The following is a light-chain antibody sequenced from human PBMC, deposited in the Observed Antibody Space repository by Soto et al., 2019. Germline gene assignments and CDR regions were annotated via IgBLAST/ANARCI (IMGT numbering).Light chain of an antibody. CDR2: GAS. CDR3: QQYNAWPPELT. V-gene: IGKV3-15*01. J-gene: IGKJ4*01. Sequence: EIVLTQSPDTLSVSPGESATLSCRASQTIGSNLAWYQQKPGQPPRLLIYGASTRATGIPATFSGSGSGTEFTGAVSSLQSEDFAVYYCQQYNAWPPELTFGGGTKVEI. CDR1: QTIGSN.